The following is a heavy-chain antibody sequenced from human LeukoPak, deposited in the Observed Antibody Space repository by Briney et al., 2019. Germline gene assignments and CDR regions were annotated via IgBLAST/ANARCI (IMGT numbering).Heavy chain of an antibody. CDR2: ISSSSSYI. J-gene: IGHJ4*02. V-gene: IGHV3-21*01. Sequence: GGSLRLSCAASGFTFSSYSMNWVRQAPGKGLEWVSSISSSSSYIYYADSVKGRFTISRDNAKNSLYLQMNSLRAEDTAVYYCARDLTQAKIKYYDFWSGYYAAADYWGQGTLVTVSS. CDR3: ARDLTQAKIKYYDFWSGYYAAADY. D-gene: IGHD3-3*01. CDR1: GFTFSSYS.